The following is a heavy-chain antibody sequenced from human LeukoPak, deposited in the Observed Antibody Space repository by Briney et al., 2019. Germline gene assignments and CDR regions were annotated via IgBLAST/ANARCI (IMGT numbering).Heavy chain of an antibody. J-gene: IGHJ5*02. D-gene: IGHD6-13*01. CDR2: IYDSGST. V-gene: IGHV4-59*01. Sequence: SETLSLTCTVSGGPIRNYYWNWIRQPPGKGLEWIGYIYDSGSTNYNPSLKSRVTISVDMSKNQFSLKLSSVTAADTAVYYCARDYAGSSSWNWFDPWGQGTLVTVSS. CDR1: GGPIRNYY. CDR3: ARDYAGSSSWNWFDP.